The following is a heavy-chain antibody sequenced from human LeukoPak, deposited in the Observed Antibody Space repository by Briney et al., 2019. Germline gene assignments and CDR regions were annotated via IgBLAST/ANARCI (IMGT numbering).Heavy chain of an antibody. D-gene: IGHD4-17*01. Sequence: PSETLSLTCTVSGGSINTPNYYWGWIRQPPGKGLEWIGSIYYSGSTYYNPSLKSRVTISVDTSKNQFSLKLSSVTAADTAVYYCARAWVTTWGCFDYWGQGTLVTVSS. V-gene: IGHV4-39*07. CDR1: GGSINTPNYY. CDR2: IYYSGST. J-gene: IGHJ4*02. CDR3: ARAWVTTWGCFDY.